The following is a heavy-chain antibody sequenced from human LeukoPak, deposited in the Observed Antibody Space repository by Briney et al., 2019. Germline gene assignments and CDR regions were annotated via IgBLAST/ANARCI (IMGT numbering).Heavy chain of an antibody. V-gene: IGHV1-3*01. CDR2: INADNGDT. J-gene: IGHJ4*02. CDR1: RYTPTNYA. Sequence: GASVKVSRKASRYTPTNYAIHWVRQAPGQRLEWMGWINADNGDTKNLQRFQGRVTITRDASASTAYMELSSLRYEDTAVYYCARGPIAAVAFFDGWGQGTLVSVSS. D-gene: IGHD6-13*01. CDR3: ARGPIAAVAFFDG.